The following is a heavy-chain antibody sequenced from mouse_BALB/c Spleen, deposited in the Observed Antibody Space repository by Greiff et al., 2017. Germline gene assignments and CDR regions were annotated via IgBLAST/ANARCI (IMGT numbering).Heavy chain of an antibody. J-gene: IGHJ4*01. CDR2: INPGSSTI. V-gene: IGHV4-2*02. CDR1: GFDFSRYW. CDR3: ARLGGAMDY. Sequence: EVKLMESGGGLVQPGGSLNLSCAASGFDFSRYWMSWARQAPGKGQEWIGEINPGSSTINYTPSLKDKFIISRDNAKNTLYLQMSKVRSEDTALYYCARLGGAMDYWGQGTSVTVSS.